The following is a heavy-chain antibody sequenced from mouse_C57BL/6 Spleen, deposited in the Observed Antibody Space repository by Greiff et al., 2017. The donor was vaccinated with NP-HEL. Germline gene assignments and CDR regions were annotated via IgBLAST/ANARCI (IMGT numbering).Heavy chain of an antibody. CDR1: GYAFSSYW. CDR2: IYPGDGDT. V-gene: IGHV1-80*01. Sequence: QVQLQQSGAELVKPGASVKISCKASGYAFSSYWMNWVKQRPGKGLEWIGQIYPGDGDTNYNGKFKGKATLTADKSSSTAYMQLSSLTSEDSAVYFCARSITTVVATRFDYWGQGTTLTVSS. CDR3: ARSITTVVATRFDY. D-gene: IGHD1-1*01. J-gene: IGHJ2*01.